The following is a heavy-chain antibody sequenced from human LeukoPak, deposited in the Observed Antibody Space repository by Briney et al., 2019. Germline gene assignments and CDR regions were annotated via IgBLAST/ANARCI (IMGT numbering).Heavy chain of an antibody. D-gene: IGHD1-7*01. CDR2: ISTTSTYI. J-gene: IGHJ6*02. CDR1: GFIFSSYS. Sequence: GGSLRLSCAASGFIFSSYSINWVRQAPGKGLEWVASISTTSTYINYVDSVKGRFTISRDNAKNSLYLQMNSLRAEDTAVYYCARDTPTGTTEYYYYGMDVWGQGTTATVSS. V-gene: IGHV3-21*01. CDR3: ARDTPTGTTEYYYYGMDV.